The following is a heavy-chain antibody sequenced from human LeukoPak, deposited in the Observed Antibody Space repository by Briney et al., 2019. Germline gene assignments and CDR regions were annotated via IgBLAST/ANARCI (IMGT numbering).Heavy chain of an antibody. V-gene: IGHV4-4*09. Sequence: SETLSLTCTVSGGSMSPYYWSWIRQTPGKGLEWIGYTFTSGGTNYNPSLKSRVTMSVDTSKNQFSLKLSSVTAADTAVYYCARESPPLTMVRGVENWFDPWGQGTLVTVSS. CDR2: TFTSGGT. D-gene: IGHD3-10*01. CDR1: GGSMSPYY. CDR3: ARESPPLTMVRGVENWFDP. J-gene: IGHJ5*02.